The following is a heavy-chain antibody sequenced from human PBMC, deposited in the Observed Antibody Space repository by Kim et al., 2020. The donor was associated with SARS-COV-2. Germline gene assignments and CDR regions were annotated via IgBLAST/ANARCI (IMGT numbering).Heavy chain of an antibody. J-gene: IGHJ6*02. CDR1: GFTFSSYA. D-gene: IGHD2-8*02. Sequence: GGSLRLSCAASGFTFSSYAMSWVRQAPGKGLEWVAAISGRGGSTYYADSVKGRFTISRDNSKNTRYLQMNSLRAEDTAVYYCAKGYWFPYGMDIWGQGTTVTVAS. CDR2: ISGRGGST. V-gene: IGHV3-23*01. CDR3: AKGYWFPYGMDI.